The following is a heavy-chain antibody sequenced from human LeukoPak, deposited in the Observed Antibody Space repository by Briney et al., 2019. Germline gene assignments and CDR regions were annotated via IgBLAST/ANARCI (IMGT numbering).Heavy chain of an antibody. D-gene: IGHD4-17*01. Sequence: ASVKVSCKASGGTFSSYTISWVRQAPGQGLEWMGRIIPILGIANYAQKFQGRVTITADKSTSTAYMELSSLRSEDTAVYYCARGYKSRWTTVTPRDAFDIWGQGTMVTVSS. J-gene: IGHJ3*02. CDR1: GGTFSSYT. CDR2: IIPILGIA. CDR3: ARGYKSRWTTVTPRDAFDI. V-gene: IGHV1-69*02.